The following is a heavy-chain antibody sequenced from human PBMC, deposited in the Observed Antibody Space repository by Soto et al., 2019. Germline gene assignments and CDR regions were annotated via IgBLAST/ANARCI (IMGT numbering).Heavy chain of an antibody. CDR3: ARSAAGTSDAFDI. CDR1: GFTVSSNY. V-gene: IGHV3-66*01. Sequence: GGSLRLSCAASGFTVSSNYMSWVRQAPGKGLEWVSVIYSGGSTYYADSGKGRFTISRDNSKNTLYLQMNSLRAEDTAVYYCARSAAGTSDAFDIWGQGTMVTVSS. J-gene: IGHJ3*02. D-gene: IGHD6-13*01. CDR2: IYSGGST.